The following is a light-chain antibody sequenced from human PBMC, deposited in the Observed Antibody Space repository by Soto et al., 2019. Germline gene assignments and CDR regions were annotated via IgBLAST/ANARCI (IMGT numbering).Light chain of an antibody. CDR1: SSDVGGYNY. J-gene: IGLJ2*01. CDR3: SSYTSSSTYVV. Sequence: QSALTQPASVSGSPGQSITISCTGTSSDVGGYNYVSWYQKHPGKAPKLMIYDVSNRPSGVSNRLSGSKSGNTASLTISGLQAEDEADYYCSSYTSSSTYVVFGGGTKVTVL. CDR2: DVS. V-gene: IGLV2-14*01.